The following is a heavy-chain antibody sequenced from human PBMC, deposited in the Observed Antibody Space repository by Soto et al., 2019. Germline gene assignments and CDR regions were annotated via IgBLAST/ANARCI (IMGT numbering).Heavy chain of an antibody. CDR3: ASDTNDFWSGYYYYYYGMDV. D-gene: IGHD3-3*01. CDR1: GFTFSSYG. V-gene: IGHV3-33*01. Sequence: GGSLRLSCAASGFTFSSYGMHWVRQAPGKGLEWVAVIWYDGSNKYYADSVKGRFTISRENSKNTLYLQMNSLRAEDTALYYCASDTNDFWSGYYYYYYGMDVWGQGTTVTVSS. CDR2: IWYDGSNK. J-gene: IGHJ6*02.